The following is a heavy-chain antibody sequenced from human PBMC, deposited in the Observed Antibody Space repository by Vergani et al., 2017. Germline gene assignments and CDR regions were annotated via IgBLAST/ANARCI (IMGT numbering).Heavy chain of an antibody. D-gene: IGHD2-2*01. Sequence: VQLVESGGGLVKPGGSLRLSCAASGFTFSSYAMHWVRQAPGKGLEWVAVISYAGSNKYYADSVKGRFTISRDNSKNTLYLQMSSLRAEDTAVYYCARGSRGYCSSTSCFHQDYWGQGTLVTVSS. J-gene: IGHJ4*02. CDR2: ISYAGSNK. CDR1: GFTFSSYA. CDR3: ARGSRGYCSSTSCFHQDY. V-gene: IGHV3-30-3*01.